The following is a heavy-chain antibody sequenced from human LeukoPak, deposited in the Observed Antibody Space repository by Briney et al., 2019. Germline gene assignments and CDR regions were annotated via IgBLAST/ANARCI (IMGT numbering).Heavy chain of an antibody. J-gene: IGHJ4*02. V-gene: IGHV4-59*01. Sequence: SETLSLTCSVSGGSISTYYWSWIRRPPGKGLEWIGYNYNRGTTNYNPSLKSRVTISVDRSKNQFSLSLTSVTAADTAVYYCARERASAGPHFEHWGRGILVTVSS. CDR2: NYNRGTT. CDR1: GGSISTYY. D-gene: IGHD6-13*01. CDR3: ARERASAGPHFEH.